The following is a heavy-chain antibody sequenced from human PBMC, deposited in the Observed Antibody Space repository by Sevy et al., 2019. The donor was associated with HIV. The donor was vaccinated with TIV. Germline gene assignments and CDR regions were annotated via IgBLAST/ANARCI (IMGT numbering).Heavy chain of an antibody. CDR3: ARRMMTPMHAFDV. CDR2: IIPIFGTT. V-gene: IGHV1-69*13. J-gene: IGHJ3*01. D-gene: IGHD2-21*02. CDR1: GGTFGSSG. Sequence: ASVKVSCKASGGTFGSSGIIWVRQAPGEGLEWMGGIIPIFGTTDYVQRFHGRVTITADESTSTVYMELRSLKSEDTAVYFCARRMMTPMHAFDVWGQGKMVTVSS.